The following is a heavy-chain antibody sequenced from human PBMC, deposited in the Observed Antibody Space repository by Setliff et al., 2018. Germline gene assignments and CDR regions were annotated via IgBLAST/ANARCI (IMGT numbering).Heavy chain of an antibody. D-gene: IGHD4-4*01. CDR2: IIPMFETP. CDR1: GGSFTSNS. CDR3: ATEGLGYSSWEY. J-gene: IGHJ4*02. Sequence: SVNVSCKASGGSFTSNSITWVRQAPGQGLEWLGEIIPMFETPNYAHRFQGRVTITADESTTTAYMELSSLRSDDTAVYYCATEGLGYSSWEYWGQGTLVTVSS. V-gene: IGHV1-69*13.